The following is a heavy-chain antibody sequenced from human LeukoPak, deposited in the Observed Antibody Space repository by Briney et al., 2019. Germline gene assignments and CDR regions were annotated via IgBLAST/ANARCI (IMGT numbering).Heavy chain of an antibody. Sequence: NTSETLSLTCAVYGGSFSGYYWSWIRQPPGKGLEWIGEINHSGSTNYNPSLKSRVTMSVDTSKNQFSLKLSSVTAADTAVYYCARDSDIVVVPAASLSPAAFDIWGQGTMVTVSS. CDR1: GGSFSGYY. J-gene: IGHJ3*02. CDR2: INHSGST. CDR3: ARDSDIVVVPAASLSPAAFDI. D-gene: IGHD2-2*01. V-gene: IGHV4-34*01.